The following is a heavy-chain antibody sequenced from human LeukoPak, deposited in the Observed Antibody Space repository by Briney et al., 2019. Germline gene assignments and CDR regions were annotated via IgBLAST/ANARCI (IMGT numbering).Heavy chain of an antibody. CDR2: INHSGST. Sequence: SETLSLTCAVYGGSFGGYYWSWIRQPPGKGLEWIGEINHSGSTNYNPSLKSRVTISVDTSKNQFSLKLSSVTAADTAVYYCARVRITMVRGVIKSYYYYYMDVWGKGTTVTVSS. CDR3: ARVRITMVRGVIKSYYYYYMDV. D-gene: IGHD3-10*01. V-gene: IGHV4-34*01. CDR1: GGSFGGYY. J-gene: IGHJ6*03.